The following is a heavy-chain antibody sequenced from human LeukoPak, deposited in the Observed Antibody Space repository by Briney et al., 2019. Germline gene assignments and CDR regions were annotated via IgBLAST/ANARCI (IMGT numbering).Heavy chain of an antibody. Sequence: ASVKVSCKASGYTFTDYYMHWVRQAPGQGLDWMGWINPNSGGKKYAQKFQGRVNMTRDTSISTAYMELSRLRSDDTAVYYCAREGEGYLDNWGQGTLVTVSS. CDR2: INPNSGGK. J-gene: IGHJ4*02. CDR3: AREGEGYLDN. CDR1: GYTFTDYY. V-gene: IGHV1-2*02.